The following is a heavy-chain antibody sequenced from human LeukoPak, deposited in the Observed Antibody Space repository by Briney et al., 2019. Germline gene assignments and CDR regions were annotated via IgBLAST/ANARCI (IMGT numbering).Heavy chain of an antibody. CDR2: IYYSGST. Sequence: SETLSLTCTVSGGSISSYYWSWIRQPPGKGLEWIGYIYYSGSTNYNPSLKSRVTISVDTSKNQFSLKLSSVTAADTAVYYCARDFGADSNWFDPWGQGTLVTVSS. D-gene: IGHD3-3*01. V-gene: IGHV4-59*01. CDR3: ARDFGADSNWFDP. CDR1: GGSISSYY. J-gene: IGHJ5*02.